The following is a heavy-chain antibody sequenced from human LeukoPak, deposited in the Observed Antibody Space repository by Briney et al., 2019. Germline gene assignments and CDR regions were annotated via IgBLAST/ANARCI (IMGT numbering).Heavy chain of an antibody. J-gene: IGHJ5*02. Sequence: SQTLSLTCAVSGGSISSGGYSWSWIRQPPGKGLEWIGYTYHSGSTYYNPSLKSRVTISVDRSKNQFSLKLSSVTAADTAVYYCARGLADYYGSGSYSNWFDPWGQGTLVTVSS. CDR1: GGSISSGGYS. V-gene: IGHV4-30-2*01. CDR3: ARGLADYYGSGSYSNWFDP. D-gene: IGHD3-10*01. CDR2: TYHSGST.